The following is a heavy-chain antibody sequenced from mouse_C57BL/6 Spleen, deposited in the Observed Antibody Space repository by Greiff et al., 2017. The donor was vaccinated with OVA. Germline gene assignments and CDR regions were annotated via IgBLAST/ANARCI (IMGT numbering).Heavy chain of an antibody. Sequence: QVQLQQSGAELARPGASVKLSCKASGYTFTSYCIRWVKQRPGPGLEWIGEIYPRRGNPKYNEKFKGKATLTADKSSSTAYMQLSSLTSADSAVDFCARYGGNEWDVDDWGQGTTGTVSS. CDR3: ARYGGNEWDVDD. J-gene: IGHJ4*01. CDR2: IYPRRGNP. CDR1: GYTFTSYC. D-gene: IGHD1-1*01. V-gene: IGHV1-81*01.